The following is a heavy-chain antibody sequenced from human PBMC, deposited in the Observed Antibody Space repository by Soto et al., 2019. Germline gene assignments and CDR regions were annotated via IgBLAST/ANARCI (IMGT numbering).Heavy chain of an antibody. D-gene: IGHD3-10*01. Sequence: GGSVRLSCAASGFTFSSYAMSWVRQAPGKGLEWVSAISGSGGSTYYADSVKGRFTISRDNSKNTLYLQMNSLRAEDTAVYYCAKDDYRVIIYYFDYWGQGTLVTVSS. CDR1: GFTFSSYA. CDR2: ISGSGGST. J-gene: IGHJ4*02. V-gene: IGHV3-23*01. CDR3: AKDDYRVIIYYFDY.